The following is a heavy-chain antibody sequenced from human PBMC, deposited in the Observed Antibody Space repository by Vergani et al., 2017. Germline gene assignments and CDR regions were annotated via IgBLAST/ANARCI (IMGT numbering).Heavy chain of an antibody. CDR3: ARLDLAYCGGDCYPGYFDY. CDR1: GFTFSSYS. Sequence: EVQLVESGGGLVTPGGSLRLSCAASGFTFSSYSMNWVRQAPGKGLEWVSSISSSSSYIYYADSVKGRFTISRDNAKNSLYLQMNSLRAEDTAVYYWARLDLAYCGGDCYPGYFDYWGQGTLVTVSS. J-gene: IGHJ4*02. V-gene: IGHV3-21*01. CDR2: ISSSSSYI. D-gene: IGHD2-21*02.